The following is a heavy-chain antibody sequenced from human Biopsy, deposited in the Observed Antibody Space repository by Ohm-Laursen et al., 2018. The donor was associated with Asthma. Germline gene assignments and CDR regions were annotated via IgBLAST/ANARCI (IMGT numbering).Heavy chain of an antibody. V-gene: IGHV1-69*01. Sequence: SSVKVSCKSLGGTFNTYVIGWVRQAPGQGLEWMGGINSVFGTTTYPQKFQDRVTITADDSTSTVYMEFSSLRSEDTAVYYCARKAGSCISRTCYSLDFWGQGTLVTVSS. CDR3: ARKAGSCISRTCYSLDF. CDR1: GGTFNTYV. D-gene: IGHD2-2*01. CDR2: INSVFGTT. J-gene: IGHJ4*02.